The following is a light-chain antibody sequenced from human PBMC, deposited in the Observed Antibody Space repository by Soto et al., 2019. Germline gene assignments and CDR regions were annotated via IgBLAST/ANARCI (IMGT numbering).Light chain of an antibody. J-gene: IGKJ1*01. V-gene: IGKV3-11*01. CDR2: DAS. CDR1: QSVSYY. Sequence: EIVLTQSPGTLSLSPGERATLSCRASQSVSYYLAWYQQKPGQAPRLLIYDASSRATGIPARFSGSGSGTDFTLTISSLEPEDFVVYYCQQRTNWPSWTFGQGTKVDIK. CDR3: QQRTNWPSWT.